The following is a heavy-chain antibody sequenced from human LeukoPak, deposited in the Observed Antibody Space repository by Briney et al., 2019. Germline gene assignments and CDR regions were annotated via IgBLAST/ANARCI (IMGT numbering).Heavy chain of an antibody. CDR1: RFTFSSYA. CDR3: ARALSGSYDY. J-gene: IGHJ4*01. CDR2: ISGSGDST. D-gene: IGHD1-26*01. V-gene: IGHV3-23*01. Sequence: GGSLRLSCAASRFTFSSYAMGWVRQAPGKGLKWVSSISGSGDSTHYADSVKGRFTISRDNARNSLYLQMNSLRAEDTAVYYCARALSGSYDYWGQGTLVTVSS.